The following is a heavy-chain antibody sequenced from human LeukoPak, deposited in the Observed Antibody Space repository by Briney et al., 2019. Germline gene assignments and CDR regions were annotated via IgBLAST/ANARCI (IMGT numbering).Heavy chain of an antibody. Sequence: ASVKVSCKASGYTFTSYGINWVRQAPGQGLEWMGIINPSGGSTSYAQKFQGRVTMTRDTSTSTVYMELSSLRSEDTAVYYCARSYYDFWSGLANWFDPWGQGTLVTVSS. CDR2: INPSGGST. J-gene: IGHJ5*02. V-gene: IGHV1-46*01. D-gene: IGHD3-3*01. CDR1: GYTFTSYG. CDR3: ARSYYDFWSGLANWFDP.